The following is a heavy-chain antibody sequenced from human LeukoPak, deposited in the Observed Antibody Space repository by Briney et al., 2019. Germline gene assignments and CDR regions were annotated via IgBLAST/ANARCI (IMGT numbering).Heavy chain of an antibody. J-gene: IGHJ4*02. Sequence: GASVKVSCKASGYTFTSYGISWVRQAPGQGLEWMGWISAYNGNTNYAQKLQGRVTMTTDTSTSTAYMELRSLRSDDTAVYYCARSDSSSWFPFISKVYYFDYWGQGTLVTVSS. D-gene: IGHD6-13*01. CDR2: ISAYNGNT. CDR1: GYTFTSYG. V-gene: IGHV1-18*01. CDR3: ARSDSSSWFPFISKVYYFDY.